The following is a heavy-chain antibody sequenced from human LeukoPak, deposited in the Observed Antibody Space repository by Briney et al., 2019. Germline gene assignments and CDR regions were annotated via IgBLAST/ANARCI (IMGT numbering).Heavy chain of an antibody. CDR3: AREDGSGSYYGTYFDY. CDR2: IASDGSST. V-gene: IGHV3-74*01. CDR1: GFTFSSYW. Sequence: GGSLRLSCAASGFTFSSYWMDWVRKAPWKGVVWVSRIASDGSSTTYADSVKGRFSISRDNAKNTLYLQMNSLRAEDTAVYYCAREDGSGSYYGTYFDYWGQGTLVTVPS. J-gene: IGHJ4*02. D-gene: IGHD3-10*01.